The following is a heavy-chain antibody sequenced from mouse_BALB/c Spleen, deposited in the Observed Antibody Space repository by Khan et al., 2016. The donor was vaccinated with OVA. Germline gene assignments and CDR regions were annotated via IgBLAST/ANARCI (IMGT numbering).Heavy chain of an antibody. CDR2: IDPSDSET. V-gene: IGHV1-69*02. Sequence: QVQLKQSGAELVKPGAPVKLSCKASGYTFTSYWMNWVKLRPGRGLEWIGRIDPSDSETHYNQKFKDKATLTVDKSSSTAYIQLSSLTSEDSAVYYCARDQYGNYFYAMDYWGQGTSVTVSS. CDR3: ARDQYGNYFYAMDY. D-gene: IGHD2-10*02. J-gene: IGHJ4*01. CDR1: GYTFTSYW.